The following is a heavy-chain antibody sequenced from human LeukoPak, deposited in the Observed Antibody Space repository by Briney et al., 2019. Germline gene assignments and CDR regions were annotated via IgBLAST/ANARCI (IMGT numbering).Heavy chain of an antibody. D-gene: IGHD3-22*01. Sequence: GGSLRLSCAASGFTFSSYWMHWVRQAPGKGLVWVSRIKSDGSTNYADSVKGRFTISRDNAKNTVSLQMNGLRAEDTGVYYCARAPSEIGGYYPEYFRHWGQGTLVTVSS. CDR1: GFTFSSYW. V-gene: IGHV3-74*01. CDR2: IKSDGST. J-gene: IGHJ1*01. CDR3: ARAPSEIGGYYPEYFRH.